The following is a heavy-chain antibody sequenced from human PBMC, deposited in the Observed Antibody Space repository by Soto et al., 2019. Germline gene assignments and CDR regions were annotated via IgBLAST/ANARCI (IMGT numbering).Heavy chain of an antibody. CDR2: IYYSGST. D-gene: IGHD2-2*01. V-gene: IGHV4-31*03. Sequence: PSETLSLTCTVSGGSISSGGYYWSWIRQHPGKGLEWIGYIYYSGSTYYNPSLKSRVTISVDTSKNQFSLKLSSVTAADTAVYYCARGYQPLLSKYYFDYWGQGTLVTVSS. CDR3: ARGYQPLLSKYYFDY. J-gene: IGHJ4*02. CDR1: GGSISSGGYY.